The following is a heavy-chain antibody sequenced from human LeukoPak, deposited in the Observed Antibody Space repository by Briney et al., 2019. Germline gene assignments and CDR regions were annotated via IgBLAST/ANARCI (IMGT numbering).Heavy chain of an antibody. V-gene: IGHV3-48*01. Sequence: PGGSLRLSCGASGNTFSDYTMNWVRQAPGKGREWISYISSGGSVMHYADSVKGRFTISRDNVENSLYLQMNSLRVEDTAVYYCTRDLEYWGQGVLVTVSS. J-gene: IGHJ4*02. CDR2: ISSGGSVM. CDR3: TRDLEY. CDR1: GNTFSDYT.